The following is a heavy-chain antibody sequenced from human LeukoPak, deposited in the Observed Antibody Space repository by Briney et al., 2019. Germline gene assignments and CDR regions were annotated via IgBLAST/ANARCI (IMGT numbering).Heavy chain of an antibody. CDR3: ARGRTFIVVVPAAMDRRYYFDY. D-gene: IGHD2-2*01. CDR1: GGSFSGYY. V-gene: IGHV4-34*01. J-gene: IGHJ4*02. CDR2: INHSGST. Sequence: SETLSLTCAVYGGSFSGYYWNWIRQPPGKGREWIGEINHSGSTNYNPSLKSRVTISVDTSKNQFSLKVSSVTAADTAVYYCARGRTFIVVVPAAMDRRYYFDYWGQGTLVTVSS.